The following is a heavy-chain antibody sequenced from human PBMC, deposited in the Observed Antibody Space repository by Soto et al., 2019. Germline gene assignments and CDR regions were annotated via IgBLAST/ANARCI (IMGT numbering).Heavy chain of an antibody. CDR3: AHRRIGVSQWNYGDFDY. CDR1: GFSLSTSGVG. J-gene: IGHJ4*02. CDR2: IYWDDDK. Sequence: QITLKESGPTLVNPTQPLTLTCTFSGFSLSTSGVGVGWVRQPPGKALEWLVFIYWDDDKRYSPSLRSRLTSTTDTPKNQVVLTMTNVDPVDTATYFCAHRRIGVSQWNYGDFDYWGQGTLVTVSS. D-gene: IGHD6-19*01. V-gene: IGHV2-5*02.